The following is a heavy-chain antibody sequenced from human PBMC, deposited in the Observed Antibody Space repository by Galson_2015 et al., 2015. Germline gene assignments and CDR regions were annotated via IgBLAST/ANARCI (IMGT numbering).Heavy chain of an antibody. CDR3: ARDCRPLWFGESTNWFDP. J-gene: IGHJ5*02. Sequence: SLRLSCAASGFTVSSNYMSWVRQAPGKGLEWVSVIYSGGSTYYADSVKGRFTISRDNSKNTLYLQMNSLRAEDTAVYYCARDCRPLWFGESTNWFDPWGQGTLVTVSS. D-gene: IGHD3-10*01. CDR2: IYSGGST. CDR1: GFTVSSNY. V-gene: IGHV3-53*01.